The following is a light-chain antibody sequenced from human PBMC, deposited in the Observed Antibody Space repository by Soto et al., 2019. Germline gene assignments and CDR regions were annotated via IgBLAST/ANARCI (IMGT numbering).Light chain of an antibody. CDR1: QGISNA. CDR2: AAS. Sequence: DIQMTQSPSSLSASVGDRATITCRASQGISNALAWYQQKPGKLPTLLLCAASTWQSGVTSRFSGSGSGTDFTLTISSLQHEDVVTYYCQKYNSAPLTFGGGTKVEIK. CDR3: QKYNSAPLT. J-gene: IGKJ4*01. V-gene: IGKV1-27*01.